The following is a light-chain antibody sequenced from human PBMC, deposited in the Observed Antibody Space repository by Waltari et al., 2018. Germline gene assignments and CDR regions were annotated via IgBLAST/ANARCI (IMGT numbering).Light chain of an antibody. J-gene: IGKJ4*01. Sequence: EILMTQFPATLSVSPGERATLSCRASQSVRTYVAWYQHKPGQTPRLLISGASTRAAGISTRFSGSGSGAEFTLTISSLQPEDTAVYYCQQYNKWPLLTFGGGTKVEIK. CDR3: QQYNKWPLLT. V-gene: IGKV3-15*01. CDR1: QSVRTY. CDR2: GAS.